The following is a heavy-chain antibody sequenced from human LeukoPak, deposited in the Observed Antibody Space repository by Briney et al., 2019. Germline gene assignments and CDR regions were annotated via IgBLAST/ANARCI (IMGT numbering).Heavy chain of an antibody. CDR1: GFTFSSYW. CDR3: ARGSSLWFGELCWFDP. V-gene: IGHV3-7*01. Sequence: GGSLRLSCAASGFTFSSYWMSWVRQAPGKRLEWVANIKQDGSEKYYVDSVKGRFTISRDNAKNSLYLQMNSLRAEDTAVYYCARGSSLWFGELCWFDPWGQGTLVTVSS. J-gene: IGHJ5*02. CDR2: IKQDGSEK. D-gene: IGHD3-10*01.